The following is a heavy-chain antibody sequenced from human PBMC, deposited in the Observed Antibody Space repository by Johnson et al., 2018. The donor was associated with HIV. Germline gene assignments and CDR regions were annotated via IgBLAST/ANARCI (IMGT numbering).Heavy chain of an antibody. CDR1: GFIFRNYG. CDR2: ISYEGSNK. J-gene: IGHJ3*02. D-gene: IGHD1-14*01. Sequence: QVQLVESGGGLVQPGGSLRLSCAASGFIFRNYGMHWVRQAPGKGLDWVAVISYEGSNKYYADSVKGRITISRDNSKYTVYLQMNSLRVEDTAVYYCARAPTGGAFDIWGQGTMVTVSS. V-gene: IGHV3-30*19. CDR3: ARAPTGGAFDI.